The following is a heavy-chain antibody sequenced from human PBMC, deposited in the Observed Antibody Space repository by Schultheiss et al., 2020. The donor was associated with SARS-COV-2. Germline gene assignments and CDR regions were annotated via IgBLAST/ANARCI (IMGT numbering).Heavy chain of an antibody. CDR3: ARDLGVVVVVAATRMDV. D-gene: IGHD2-15*01. CDR2: ISAYNGNT. CDR1: GYTFTSYG. J-gene: IGHJ6*02. Sequence: ASVKVSCKASGYTFTSYGISWVRQAPGQGLEWMGWISAYNGNTNYAQKLQGRVTMTTDTSTSTAYMELRSLRSDDTAVYYCARDLGVVVVVAATRMDVWGQGTTVTVSS. V-gene: IGHV1-18*04.